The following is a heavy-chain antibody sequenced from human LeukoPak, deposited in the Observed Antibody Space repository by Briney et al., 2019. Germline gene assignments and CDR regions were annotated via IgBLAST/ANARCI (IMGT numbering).Heavy chain of an antibody. J-gene: IGHJ4*02. CDR3: ARSDSYVLTGSYFDY. D-gene: IGHD3-9*01. CDR2: ISYDGTNK. V-gene: IGHV3-30-3*01. CDR1: GFTFSSHA. Sequence: GGSLRLSCAASGFTFSSHAMHWVRQAPGKGLEWVAVISYDGTNKYYADSVKGRFTISRDNSKSTLFLQMNSLRTEDTAVYYCARSDSYVLTGSYFDYWGQGTLVTVSS.